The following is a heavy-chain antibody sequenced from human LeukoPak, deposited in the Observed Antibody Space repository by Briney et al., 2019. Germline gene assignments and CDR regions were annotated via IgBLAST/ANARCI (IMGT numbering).Heavy chain of an antibody. J-gene: IGHJ4*02. CDR2: ISSGSSYI. D-gene: IGHD3-9*01. V-gene: IGHV3-21*06. Sequence: GGSLRLSCAASGLTFSTYTMNWVRQAPGKGLEWVSSISSGSSYIYYADSMKGRFTVSRDNAKNSLYLQMNSLKAEDTAVYFCASHYDIDYWGQGTRVSVSS. CDR1: GLTFSTYT. CDR3: ASHYDIDY.